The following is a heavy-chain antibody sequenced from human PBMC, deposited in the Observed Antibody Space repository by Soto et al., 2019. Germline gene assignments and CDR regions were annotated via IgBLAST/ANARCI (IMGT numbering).Heavy chain of an antibody. V-gene: IGHV1-46*01. J-gene: IGHJ6*02. CDR1: GYTFTSYY. D-gene: IGHD3-3*01. CDR2: INPSGGST. CDR3: VRETALRFLEWSYYYGMDV. Sequence: QVQLVQSGAEVKKPGASVKVSCKASGYTFTSYYMHWVRQAPGQGLEWMGIINPSGGSTSYAQKFQGRVTMTRDTSTSTVYMELSSLRSEDTAVYYCVRETALRFLEWSYYYGMDVWGQGTTVTVSS.